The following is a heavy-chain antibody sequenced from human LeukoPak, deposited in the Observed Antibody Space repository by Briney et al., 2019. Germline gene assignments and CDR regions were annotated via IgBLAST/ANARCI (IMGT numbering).Heavy chain of an antibody. CDR3: ARDFVVDTARDY. J-gene: IGHJ4*02. CDR2: IIPIFGTA. CDR1: GGTFSSYA. V-gene: IGHV1-69*01. D-gene: IGHD5-18*01. Sequence: ASVKVSCKASGGTFSSYAISWVRQAPGQGLEWMGGIIPIFGTANYAQKFQGRVTITADESTSTAYMELSSLSSEDTAVYYCARDFVVDTARDYRGQGTLVTVSS.